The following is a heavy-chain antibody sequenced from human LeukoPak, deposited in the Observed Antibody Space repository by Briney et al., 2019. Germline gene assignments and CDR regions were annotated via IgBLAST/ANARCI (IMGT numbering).Heavy chain of an antibody. Sequence: SETLSLTCAVYGGSFSGYYWSWIRQPPGKGLEWIGEINHSGSTNYNPSLKSRVTISVDTSKNQFSLKLSSVTAADTAVYYCARGPLEIAVAFGYYYYGMDVWGQGTTVTVSS. V-gene: IGHV4-34*01. CDR1: GGSFSGYY. J-gene: IGHJ6*02. CDR2: INHSGST. CDR3: ARGPLEIAVAFGYYYYGMDV. D-gene: IGHD6-19*01.